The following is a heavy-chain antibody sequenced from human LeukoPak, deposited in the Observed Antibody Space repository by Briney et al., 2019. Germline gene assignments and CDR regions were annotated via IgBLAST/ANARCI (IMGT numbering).Heavy chain of an antibody. J-gene: IGHJ5*02. V-gene: IGHV3-15*01. CDR3: TTHSGNDLRS. Sequence: PGGSLRLSCATSGLTFTSAWSTWVRQAPGKALEWVGRIKSKSVGETTDYAAPVKGRFTISRDDSENTLYLQMNSLKTEDTAVYYCTTHSGNDLRSWGQGTLVTVSS. CDR2: IKSKSVGETT. CDR1: GLTFTSAW. D-gene: IGHD5-12*01.